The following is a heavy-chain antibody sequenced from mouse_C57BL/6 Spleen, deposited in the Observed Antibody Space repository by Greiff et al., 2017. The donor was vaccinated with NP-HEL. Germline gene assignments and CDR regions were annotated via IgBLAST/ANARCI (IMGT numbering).Heavy chain of an antibody. CDR1: GYTFTSYW. CDR3: ARSLRDWYFDV. Sequence: QVQLKQPGAELVKPGASVKLSCKASGYTFTSYWMHWVKQRPGRGLEWIGRIDPNSGGTKYNEKFKSKATLTVDKPSSTAYRQLSSLTSEDSAVYYCARSLRDWYFDVWGTGTTVTVSS. V-gene: IGHV1-72*01. J-gene: IGHJ1*03. D-gene: IGHD1-1*01. CDR2: IDPNSGGT.